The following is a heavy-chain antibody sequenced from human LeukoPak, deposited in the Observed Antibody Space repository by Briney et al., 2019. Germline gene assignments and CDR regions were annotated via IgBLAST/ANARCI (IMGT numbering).Heavy chain of an antibody. D-gene: IGHD2-15*01. V-gene: IGHV3-7*01. J-gene: IGHJ4*02. CDR1: GFTFSSHW. CDR3: ARGYRIGISCHSSYFDY. Sequence: GGSLRLSCGASGFTFSSHWMTWVRQAPGKGLEWVANIKQDGSEKNYVDSVKGRFTISRDNAKNSLYLQMNSLRAEDTAVYYCARGYRIGISCHSSYFDYWGQGTLVTVSS. CDR2: IKQDGSEK.